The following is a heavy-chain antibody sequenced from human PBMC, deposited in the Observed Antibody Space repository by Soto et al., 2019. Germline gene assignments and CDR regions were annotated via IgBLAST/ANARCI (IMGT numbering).Heavy chain of an antibody. CDR3: ARGRYGDY. J-gene: IGHJ4*02. Sequence: QVHLVQSGAEVKKPGASVKVSCQGSGYDFTTYGITWVRQAPGQGLEWMAWISAHNGNTDYAQKLQGRVTVTRDTSTSTAYMELRSLRSDDTAVYYCARGRYGDYWGQGALVTVSS. CDR1: GYDFTTYG. D-gene: IGHD1-1*01. CDR2: ISAHNGNT. V-gene: IGHV1-18*01.